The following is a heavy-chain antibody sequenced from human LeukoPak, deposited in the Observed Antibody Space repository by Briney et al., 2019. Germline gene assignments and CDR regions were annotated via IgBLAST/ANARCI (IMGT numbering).Heavy chain of an antibody. D-gene: IGHD2-2*03. CDR2: IGTAGDP. J-gene: IGHJ6*04. Sequence: GGSLRLSCAASGFTFSSYDMHWVRQATGKGLEWVSAIGTAGDPYYPGSVKGRFTISRENAKNSLYLQMNSLRAGDTAVYYCARGGYCSRTSCHDYYYYGMDVWGKGTTVTVSS. CDR1: GFTFSSYD. CDR3: ARGGYCSRTSCHDYYYYGMDV. V-gene: IGHV3-13*05.